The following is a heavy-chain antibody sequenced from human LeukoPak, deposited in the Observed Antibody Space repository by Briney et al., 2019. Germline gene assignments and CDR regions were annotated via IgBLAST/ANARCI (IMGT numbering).Heavy chain of an antibody. CDR2: IRYDGRNK. CDR1: GFIFSSYG. Sequence: GGSLRLSCAASGFIFSSYGMHWVRQAPGKGLEWVAFIRYDGRNKYYADSVKGRFTISRDNSKNTLYLQMNSLRAEDTAVYYCATPPGENYYYVDVWGKGTTVTVSS. J-gene: IGHJ6*03. CDR3: ATPPGENYYYVDV. V-gene: IGHV3-30*02. D-gene: IGHD3-16*01.